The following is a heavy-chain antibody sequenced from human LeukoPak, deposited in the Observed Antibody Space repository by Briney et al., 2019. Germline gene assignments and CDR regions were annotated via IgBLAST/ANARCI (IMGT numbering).Heavy chain of an antibody. CDR3: ARDARCSSTSCYFGGYFDY. D-gene: IGHD2-2*01. CDR2: IKQDGSEK. V-gene: IGHV3-7*01. J-gene: IGHJ4*02. Sequence: GGPLRLSCAASGFTFSSYWMSWVRQAPGKGLEWVANIKQDGSEKYYVDSVKGRFTISRDNAKNSLYLQMNSLRAEDTAVYYCARDARCSSTSCYFGGYFDYWGQGTLVAVSS. CDR1: GFTFSSYW.